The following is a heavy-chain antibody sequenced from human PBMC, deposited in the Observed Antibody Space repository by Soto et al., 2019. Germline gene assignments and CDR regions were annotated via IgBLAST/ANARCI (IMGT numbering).Heavy chain of an antibody. CDR2: MNNIGRT. J-gene: IGHJ5*02. V-gene: IGHV4-59*01. Sequence: QVQLQESGPGLVKPSETLSLTCTVSAASSSSFHWSWIRQPPGKGLEWIGYMNNIGRTNYNPSLKSRVTISLDTSKNQFSLNLTSVIAADTAVYYCARSFCRDAVRCNWFDPWGQGTLVTVSS. D-gene: IGHD2-8*01. CDR1: AASSSSFH. CDR3: ARSFCRDAVRCNWFDP.